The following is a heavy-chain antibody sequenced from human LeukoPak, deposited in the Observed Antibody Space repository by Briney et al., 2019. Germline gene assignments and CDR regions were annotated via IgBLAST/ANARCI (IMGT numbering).Heavy chain of an antibody. J-gene: IGHJ4*02. Sequence: GASVKVSCKASGYTFTGYYMHWVRQAPGQGLEWMGWINPNSGGTNYAQKFQGRVTMTRDTSISTAYMELSRLRSDDTAEYYCARVPIQASTGRITIFGVGNFDYWGQETLVTVSS. CDR1: GYTFTGYY. CDR2: INPNSGGT. D-gene: IGHD3-3*01. V-gene: IGHV1-2*02. CDR3: ARVPIQASTGRITIFGVGNFDY.